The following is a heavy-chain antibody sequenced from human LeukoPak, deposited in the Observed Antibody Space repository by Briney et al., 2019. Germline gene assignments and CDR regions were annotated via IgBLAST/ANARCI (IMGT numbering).Heavy chain of an antibody. CDR3: SRVYDF. Sequence: PSETLSLTCTVSGGSINSSGYVWGWIRQPPGKGLEWIGNMYYRGSTYYNPSLKSRVTISVDTSKNQFSLKLSSVTAADTAVYYCSRVYDFWGQGTLVTVSS. CDR1: GGSINSSGYV. V-gene: IGHV4-39*01. CDR2: MYYRGST. D-gene: IGHD5/OR15-5a*01. J-gene: IGHJ4*02.